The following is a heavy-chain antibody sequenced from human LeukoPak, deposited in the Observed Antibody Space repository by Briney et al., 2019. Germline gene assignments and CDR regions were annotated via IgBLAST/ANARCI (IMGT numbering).Heavy chain of an antibody. Sequence: SETLSLTCTVSGGSISSSSYNWGWIRRPPGKALEWIGSVYYSGGTYYNPSLKSRVTISVDTSKNQFSLNLNSVTAADTAMYYCARCSPDYYDSRDLGYFDYWGQGTLVTVSS. D-gene: IGHD3-22*01. J-gene: IGHJ4*02. CDR1: GGSISSSSYN. CDR2: VYYSGGT. V-gene: IGHV4-39*01. CDR3: ARCSPDYYDSRDLGYFDY.